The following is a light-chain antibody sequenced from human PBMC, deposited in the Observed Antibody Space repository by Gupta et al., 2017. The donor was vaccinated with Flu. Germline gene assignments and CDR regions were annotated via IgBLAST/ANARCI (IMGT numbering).Light chain of an antibody. CDR3: TSYTSSSPRV. CDR1: SSDVGGYNY. J-gene: IGLJ3*02. V-gene: IGLV2-14*01. CDR2: DVS. Sequence: QSALTQPAAVSGSPGQSITISCTGTSSDVGGYNYVSWYQQHPGKAPNLMMYDVSNRPSGVSNRSSASKSGTTAFTTTSGHQAEDAAYYYSTSYTSSSPRVFGGGTKMTVL.